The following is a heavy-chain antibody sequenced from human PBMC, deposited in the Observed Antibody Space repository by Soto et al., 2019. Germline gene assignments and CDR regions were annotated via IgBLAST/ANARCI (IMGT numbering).Heavy chain of an antibody. CDR1: GYTFNSHA. J-gene: IGHJ5*02. Sequence: ASGKVSCTASGYTFNSHAIHWMRQAPGQRLEWMGWINAGNGNTYYSEKFKGRVSLTRDTVATTVYMELTSLTSEDTGVYYCARDQSGIGWYVDWFDPWGQGTLVTVSS. CDR2: INAGNGNT. V-gene: IGHV1-3*01. CDR3: ARDQSGIGWYVDWFDP. D-gene: IGHD6-19*01.